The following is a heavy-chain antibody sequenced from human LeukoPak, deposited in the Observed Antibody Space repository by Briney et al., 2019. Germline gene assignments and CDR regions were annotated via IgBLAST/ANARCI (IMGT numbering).Heavy chain of an antibody. J-gene: IGHJ4*02. CDR1: GYSFSSSW. Sequence: GESLKISCEGSGYSFSSSWVGWVRQMPGKGLEWMGIIYPSDSDTRYSPSFQGQVTISADKSISTAYLQWSSLKASDTAVYYCARRVLGTGADYWGQGTLVTVSS. D-gene: IGHD4/OR15-4a*01. CDR2: IYPSDSDT. CDR3: ARRVLGTGADY. V-gene: IGHV5-51*01.